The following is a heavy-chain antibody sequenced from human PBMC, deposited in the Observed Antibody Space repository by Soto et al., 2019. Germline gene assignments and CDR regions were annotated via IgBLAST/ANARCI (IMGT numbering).Heavy chain of an antibody. V-gene: IGHV4-4*07. J-gene: IGHJ4*02. CDR3: ARDRGSSSSHYFDY. D-gene: IGHD6-6*01. CDR2: IYTSGST. CDR1: GGSISSYY. Sequence: SETLSLTCTVSGGSISSYYWSWIRQPAGKGLEWIGRIYTSGSTNYNPSLKSRVTMSVDTSKNQFSLKLSSVTAADTAVYYCARDRGSSSSHYFDYWGQGTLVTVSS.